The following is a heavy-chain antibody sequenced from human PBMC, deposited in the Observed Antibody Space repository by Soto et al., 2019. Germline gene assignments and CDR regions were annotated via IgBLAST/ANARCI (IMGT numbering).Heavy chain of an antibody. V-gene: IGHV3-30*18. J-gene: IGHJ1*01. Sequence: LRLSCRASGFTFSSYGVHWVRQAPGRGLEWVAVISNDGGNKYYADSVKGRFTISRDNSANTLFLQLNSLRAEDTAVYYCAKDLYYYHFSLDELWGKGTLVTVSS. CDR2: ISNDGGNK. D-gene: IGHD3-10*01. CDR1: GFTFSSYG. CDR3: AKDLYYYHFSLDEL.